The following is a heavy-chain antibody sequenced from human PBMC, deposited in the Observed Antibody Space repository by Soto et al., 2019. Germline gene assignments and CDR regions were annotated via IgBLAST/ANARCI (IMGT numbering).Heavy chain of an antibody. CDR2: IIPIFGTA. J-gene: IGHJ6*02. CDR3: AREREGRYCSGGSCLNRRMDV. V-gene: IGHV1-69*13. Sequence: ASVKVSCKASGGTFSSYAISWVRQAPGQGLEWMGGIIPIFGTANYAQKFQGRVTITADESTSTAYMELSSLRSEDTAVYYCAREREGRYCSGGSCLNRRMDVWGQGTTVTVSS. D-gene: IGHD2-15*01. CDR1: GGTFSSYA.